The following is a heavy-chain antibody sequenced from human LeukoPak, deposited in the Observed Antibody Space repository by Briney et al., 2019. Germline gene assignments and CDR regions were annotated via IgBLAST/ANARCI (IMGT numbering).Heavy chain of an antibody. J-gene: IGHJ5*02. CDR3: AKGGRQYQLLSPTLNWFDP. CDR2: ASGSGGST. D-gene: IGHD2-2*01. Sequence: GSLRLSCAASGFTFSSYAMSWVRQAPGKGLEWVSAASGSGGSTYYADSVKGRFAISRDNSKNTLYLQMNSLRAEDTAVYYCAKGGRQYQLLSPTLNWFDPWGQGTLVTVSS. V-gene: IGHV3-23*01. CDR1: GFTFSSYA.